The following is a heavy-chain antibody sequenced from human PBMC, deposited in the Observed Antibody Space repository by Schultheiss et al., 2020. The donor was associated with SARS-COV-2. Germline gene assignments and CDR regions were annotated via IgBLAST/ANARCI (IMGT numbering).Heavy chain of an antibody. CDR3: ATDSRRYCNSHTCRWFDP. D-gene: IGHD2/OR15-2a*01. Sequence: AGSLRLSCAASGFIFSSYTLHWVRQAPGKGLEWVALISHDGGNEDYTDSVKGRFTISRDNSKNILYLQMNSLRPDDTAVYYCATDSRRYCNSHTCRWFDPWGQGTRVTVSS. CDR1: GFIFSSYT. V-gene: IGHV3-30-3*01. CDR2: ISHDGGNE. J-gene: IGHJ5*02.